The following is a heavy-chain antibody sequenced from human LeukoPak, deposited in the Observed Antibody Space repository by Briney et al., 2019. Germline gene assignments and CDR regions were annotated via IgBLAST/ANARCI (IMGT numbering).Heavy chain of an antibody. V-gene: IGHV4-34*01. D-gene: IGHD6-13*01. CDR3: ARGRIAAAPRADI. CDR2: INHSGST. CDR1: GWSFSGYY. Sequence: PAETLSLTCAVYGWSFSGYYLSWIRQPPGKGLEWVGEINHSGSTNYNPSLKSRVTISVDTSKNQLSLKLSSVTAADTAVYYCARGRIAAAPRADIWGQGTMVTVSS. J-gene: IGHJ3*02.